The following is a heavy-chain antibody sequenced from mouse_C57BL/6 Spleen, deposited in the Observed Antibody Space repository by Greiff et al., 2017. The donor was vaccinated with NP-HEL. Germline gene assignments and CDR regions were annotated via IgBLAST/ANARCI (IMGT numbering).Heavy chain of an antibody. CDR1: GYAFSSYW. Sequence: VQLQQSGPELVKPGASVKISCKASGYAFSSYWMNWVKQRPGKGLEWIGQIYPGDGDTNYNGKFKGKATLTADKSSSTAYMQLSSLTSEDSAVYFCARSGRTAQATTWFAYWGQGTLVTVSA. V-gene: IGHV1-80*01. CDR2: IYPGDGDT. D-gene: IGHD3-2*02. J-gene: IGHJ3*01. CDR3: ARSGRTAQATTWFAY.